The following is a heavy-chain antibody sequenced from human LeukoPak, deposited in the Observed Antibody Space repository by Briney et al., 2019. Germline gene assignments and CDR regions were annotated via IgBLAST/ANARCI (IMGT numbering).Heavy chain of an antibody. J-gene: IGHJ4*02. D-gene: IGHD3-10*01. CDR3: ARVGRITMVRGVTRFDY. V-gene: IGHV1-2*02. CDR1: GYTFTGYY. Sequence: ASVKVSCKASGYTFTGYYMHWVRQAPGQGLEWMGWINPNSGGTNYAQKFQGRVTMTRDTSISTAYMELSRLRSDDTAVYYCARVGRITMVRGVTRFDYWGQGTLVTVS. CDR2: INPNSGGT.